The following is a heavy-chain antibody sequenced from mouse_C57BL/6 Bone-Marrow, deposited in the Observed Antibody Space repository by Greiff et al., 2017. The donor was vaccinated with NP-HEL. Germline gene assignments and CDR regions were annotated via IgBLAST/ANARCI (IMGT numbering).Heavy chain of an antibody. CDR2: IWGDGGT. CDR3: AKHHYGSSLFDY. D-gene: IGHD1-1*01. J-gene: IGHJ2*01. V-gene: IGHV2-3*01. Sequence: VKLQESGPGLVAPSQSLSITCTVSGFSLTSYGVSWVRQPPGKGLEWLGVIWGDGGTNYHSALISRLSISKDNSKSQVFLKLNSLPTDDTATYYCAKHHYGSSLFDYWGQGTTLTVSS. CDR1: GFSLTSYG.